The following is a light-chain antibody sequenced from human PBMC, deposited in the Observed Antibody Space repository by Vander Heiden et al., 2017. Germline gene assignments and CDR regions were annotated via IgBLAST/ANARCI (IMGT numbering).Light chain of an antibody. CDR3: QQYYSTPYS. J-gene: IGKJ2*03. CDR2: WAS. V-gene: IGKV4-1*01. Sequence: DMVMTQSQESLAVSLGERATINCKSSQSVLYSANNKNYLAWYQRKPGQPPKLLIYWASTRESGVPDRFSGSGSGTDFTLTISSLQAEDVAVYYCQQYYSTPYSFGQGTKLEIK. CDR1: QSVLYSANNKNY.